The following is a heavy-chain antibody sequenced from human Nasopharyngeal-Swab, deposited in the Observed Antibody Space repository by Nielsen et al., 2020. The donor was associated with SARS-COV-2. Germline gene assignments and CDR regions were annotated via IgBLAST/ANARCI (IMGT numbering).Heavy chain of an antibody. CDR3: ARRDYSYGYYYYMDV. V-gene: IGHV3-33*01. J-gene: IGHJ6*03. D-gene: IGHD5-18*01. Sequence: GESLKISCAASGFTFSSYGMHWVRQAPGKGLEWVAVIWYDGSNKYHADSVKGRFTISRDNSKNTLYLQMNSLRAEDTAVYYCARRDYSYGYYYYMDVWGKGTTVTVSS. CDR1: GFTFSSYG. CDR2: IWYDGSNK.